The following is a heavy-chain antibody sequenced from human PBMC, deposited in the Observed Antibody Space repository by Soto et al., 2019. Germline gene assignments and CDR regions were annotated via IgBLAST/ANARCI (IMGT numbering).Heavy chain of an antibody. CDR1: GGSISGGGHY. J-gene: IGHJ4*02. CDR2: MYYTGDT. D-gene: IGHD2-21*01. Sequence: PSETLSLTCTVSGGSISGGGHYWGWIRQPPGKGLEWIGFMYYTGDTYYNPSPKSRLSISVDTSMNQFSLELTSVTAADTAVYYCASSDPYYFFDYWGLGTLVTVSS. CDR3: ASSDPYYFFDY. V-gene: IGHV4-31*03.